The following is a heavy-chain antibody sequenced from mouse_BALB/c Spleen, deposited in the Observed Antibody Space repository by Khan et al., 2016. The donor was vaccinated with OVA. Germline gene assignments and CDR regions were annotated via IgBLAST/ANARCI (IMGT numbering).Heavy chain of an antibody. CDR1: GFTFSNYA. V-gene: IGHV5-6-5*01. Sequence: EVQLQESGGGLVKPGGSLKLSCAASGFTFSNYAMSWVRQSPEKRLEWVASISSGDSTYYPDSVKGRLTISRDNARNILYLQMSSLRSEDTAMYYCARAYWFAYWGQGTLVTVSA. CDR3: ARAYWFAY. CDR2: ISSGDST. J-gene: IGHJ3*01.